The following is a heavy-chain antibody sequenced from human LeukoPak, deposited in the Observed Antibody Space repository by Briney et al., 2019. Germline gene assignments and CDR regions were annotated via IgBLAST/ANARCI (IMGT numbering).Heavy chain of an antibody. Sequence: PGGSLRLSCAASGFTFSTYGMNRGRQAPGKGLEWVSHITSSSSAMYYADSVKGRFTISRDNAKNSLYLQMHSLSADDTAVYYCARRFREGSCSGGRCFSFGYWGRGALVTVSS. CDR3: ARRFREGSCSGGRCFSFGY. CDR2: ITSSSSAM. CDR1: GFTFSTYG. J-gene: IGHJ4*02. D-gene: IGHD2-15*01. V-gene: IGHV3-48*01.